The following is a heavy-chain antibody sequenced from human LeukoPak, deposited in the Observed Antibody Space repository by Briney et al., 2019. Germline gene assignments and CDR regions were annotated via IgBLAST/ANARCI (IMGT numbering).Heavy chain of an antibody. V-gene: IGHV3-7*01. CDR2: IKQDGSET. Sequence: GGSLRLSCAASGFAFSNHWMNWARQAPGKGLEWVANIKQDGSETNYVDSVTGRFTISRDNAKNSLYLQMNSLRAEDTALYCCGSTISFSYWGRGTLVTVSS. J-gene: IGHJ4*02. CDR3: GSTISFSY. CDR1: GFAFSNHW. D-gene: IGHD2-15*01.